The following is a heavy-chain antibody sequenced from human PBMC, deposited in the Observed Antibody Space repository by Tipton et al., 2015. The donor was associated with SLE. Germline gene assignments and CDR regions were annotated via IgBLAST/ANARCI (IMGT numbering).Heavy chain of an antibody. CDR3: ARGCGAVANRGDWFDP. J-gene: IGHJ5*02. CDR1: GYYFDSYD. Sequence: QSGAEVKNPGASVKVSCKASGYYFDSYDINWVRQATGQGLEWMGWMNPKSGNTGYAQKFQGRVTMTRNTSITTAYMELSSLRSEDTAVYYCARGCGAVANRGDWFDPWGHETLVTVSS. V-gene: IGHV1-8*01. D-gene: IGHD6-19*01. CDR2: MNPKSGNT.